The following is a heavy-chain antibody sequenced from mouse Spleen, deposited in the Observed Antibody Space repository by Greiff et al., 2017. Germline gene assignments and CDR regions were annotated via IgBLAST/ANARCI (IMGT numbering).Heavy chain of an antibody. CDR3: ARGPTMITTVDY. CDR1: GYTFTSYW. J-gene: IGHJ2*01. Sequence: QVQLQQPGAELVMPGASVKLSCKASGYTFTSYWMHWVKQRPGQGLEWIGEIDPSDSYTNYNQKFKGKATLTVDKSSSTAYMQLSSLTSEDSAVYYCARGPTMITTVDYWGQGTTLTVSS. V-gene: IGHV1-69*01. D-gene: IGHD2-4*01. CDR2: IDPSDSYT.